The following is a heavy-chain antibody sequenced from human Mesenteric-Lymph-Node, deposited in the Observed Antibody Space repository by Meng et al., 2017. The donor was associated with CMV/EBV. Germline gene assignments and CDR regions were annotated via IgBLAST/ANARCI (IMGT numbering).Heavy chain of an antibody. D-gene: IGHD3-3*01. V-gene: IGHV3-30*02. Sequence: GESLKISCAASGYSFSDYGIHWVRQAPGKGLEWVAFIQYDGFNSFYADSVKGRFTISRDNSKNTLYLQMNSLRAEDTAVYYCARIFGVVTPYYFDYWGQGTLVTVSS. J-gene: IGHJ4*02. CDR1: GYSFSDYG. CDR3: ARIFGVVTPYYFDY. CDR2: IQYDGFNS.